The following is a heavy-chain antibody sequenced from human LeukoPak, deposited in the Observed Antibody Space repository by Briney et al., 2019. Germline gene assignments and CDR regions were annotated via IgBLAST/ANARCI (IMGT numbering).Heavy chain of an antibody. CDR3: AKPRGVVVVAAVDV. J-gene: IGHJ6*02. CDR2: ISNDGSKK. Sequence: GRTLRLSCAASGFTFSSYGMHWVRQATGKGLEWVSVISNDGSKKYYGDSVKGRFTISRDNFKNTLYLQMNSLRDDDTAVYYCAKPRGVVVVAAVDVWGQGTTVTVSS. D-gene: IGHD2-15*01. V-gene: IGHV3-30*18. CDR1: GFTFSSYG.